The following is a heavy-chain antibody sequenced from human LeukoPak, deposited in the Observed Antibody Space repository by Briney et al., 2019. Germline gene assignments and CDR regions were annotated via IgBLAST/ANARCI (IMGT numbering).Heavy chain of an antibody. CDR3: TTEFFTVVVVAASFDY. J-gene: IGHJ4*02. V-gene: IGHV3-30*03. CDR1: GFTFSSYG. Sequence: GRSLRLSCAASGFTFSSYGMHWVRQAPGKGLEWVAVISYDGTKKYYADSVKGRFTISRDDSKNTLYLQMNSLKTEDTAVYYCTTEFFTVVVVAASFDYWGQGTLVTVSS. CDR2: ISYDGTKK. D-gene: IGHD2-15*01.